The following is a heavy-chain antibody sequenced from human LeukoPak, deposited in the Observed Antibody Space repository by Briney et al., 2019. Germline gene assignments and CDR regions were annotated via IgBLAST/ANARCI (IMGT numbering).Heavy chain of an antibody. V-gene: IGHV3-30-3*01. CDR2: ISYDGSNK. Sequence: GGSLRLSCAASGFTFSSYAMHWVRQAPGKGLEWVAVISYDGSNKYYADSVKGRFTVSRDNSKNTLYLQMNSLRAEDTAVYYCARDGEDYGSGPRGDYWGQGTLVTVSS. CDR1: GFTFSSYA. CDR3: ARDGEDYGSGPRGDY. D-gene: IGHD4-17*01. J-gene: IGHJ4*02.